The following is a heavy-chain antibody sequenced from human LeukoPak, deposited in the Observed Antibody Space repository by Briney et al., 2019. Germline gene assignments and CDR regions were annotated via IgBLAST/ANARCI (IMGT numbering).Heavy chain of an antibody. D-gene: IGHD3-10*02. CDR3: AKDWGLFGELLTDPRYYFDY. CDR2: TYSGGST. CDR1: GFIVSGNF. J-gene: IGHJ4*02. Sequence: GGSLRLSCAASGFIVSGNFMSWVRQAPGKGLEWVSVTYSGGSTYSADSVKGRFTISRDNSKNTLYLQMNSLRAEDTAVYYCAKDWGLFGELLTDPRYYFDYWGQGTRVTVSS. V-gene: IGHV3-66*01.